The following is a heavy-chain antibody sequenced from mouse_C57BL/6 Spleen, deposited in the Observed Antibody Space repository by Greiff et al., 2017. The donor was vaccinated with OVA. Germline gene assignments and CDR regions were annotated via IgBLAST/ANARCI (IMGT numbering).Heavy chain of an antibody. CDR2: IDPSDSET. D-gene: IGHD3-2*01. CDR1: GYTFTSYW. J-gene: IGHJ2*01. V-gene: IGHV1-52*01. Sequence: QVQLQQPGAELVRPGSSVKLSCKASGYTFTSYWMHWVKQRPIQGLEWIGNIDPSDSETHYNQKFKDKATLTVDKSSSTAYMQLSSLTSEDSAVYYCARERAGATGVFDYWGQGTTLTVSS. CDR3: ARERAGATGVFDY.